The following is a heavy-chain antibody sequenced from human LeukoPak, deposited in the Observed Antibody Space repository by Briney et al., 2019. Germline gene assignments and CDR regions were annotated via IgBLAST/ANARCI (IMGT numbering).Heavy chain of an antibody. D-gene: IGHD4-23*01. CDR1: GFTFSSYG. CDR3: ANLLRWEPY. J-gene: IGHJ4*02. CDR2: VSYDGSNK. V-gene: IGHV3-30*18. Sequence: GGSLRLSCAASGFTFSSYGMSWVRPAPGKGVEWVAVVSYDGSNKYYADSVKGRFTISRDNSKNTLYLQTNSLRAEDTAVYYCANLLRWEPYWGQGTPVTVSS.